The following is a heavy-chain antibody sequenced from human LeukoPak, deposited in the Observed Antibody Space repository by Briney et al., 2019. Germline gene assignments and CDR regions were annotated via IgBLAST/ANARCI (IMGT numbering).Heavy chain of an antibody. CDR1: GGSISSSDYY. Sequence: PSETLSLTCTVSGGSISSSDYYWGWTRQPPGKGLEWIGSIYYSGNTFYNPSLKSRVTISVDTSKNQFSLKVSFVTVGDTAVYYCASLVPGAVATYGGVSWGQGTLVTVSS. J-gene: IGHJ5*02. CDR2: IYYSGNT. CDR3: ASLVPGAVATYGGVS. D-gene: IGHD6-19*01. V-gene: IGHV4-39*01.